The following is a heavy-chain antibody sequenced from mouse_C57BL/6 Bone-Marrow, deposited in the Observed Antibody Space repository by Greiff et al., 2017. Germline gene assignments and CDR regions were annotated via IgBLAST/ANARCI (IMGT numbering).Heavy chain of an antibody. J-gene: IGHJ2*01. D-gene: IGHD1-1*01. CDR3: ARARYGTTVVDPYYFDY. CDR1: GFTFSSYA. V-gene: IGHV5-4*01. CDR2: ISDGGSYT. Sequence: EVQVVESGGGLVKPGGSLKLSCAASGFTFSSYAMSWVRQTPEKRLEWVATISDGGSYTYYPDNVKGRFTISRDNAKNHLYLQMSHLKSEDTAMYYCARARYGTTVVDPYYFDYWGQGTTLTVSS.